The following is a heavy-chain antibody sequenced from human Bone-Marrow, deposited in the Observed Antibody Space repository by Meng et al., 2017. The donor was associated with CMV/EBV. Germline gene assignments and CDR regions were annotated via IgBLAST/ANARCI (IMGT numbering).Heavy chain of an antibody. J-gene: IGHJ3*02. V-gene: IGHV3-53*01. CDR1: GFTVSSNY. D-gene: IGHD6-13*01. CDR2: IYSGGST. Sequence: GESLKISCAASGFTVSSNYMSWVRQAPGKGLEWVSVIYSGGSTYYADSVKGRFTISRDNSKNKLYLQMNSLRAEDTAVYYCARGGAAATSRAMVDAFDIWGQGTMVTVSS. CDR3: ARGGAAATSRAMVDAFDI.